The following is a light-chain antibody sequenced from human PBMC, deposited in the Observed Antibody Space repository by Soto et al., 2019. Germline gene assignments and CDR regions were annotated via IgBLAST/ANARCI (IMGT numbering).Light chain of an antibody. CDR2: DAS. J-gene: IGKJ4*01. CDR3: HQYHSLPLT. V-gene: IGKV1-33*01. CDR1: QDISNS. Sequence: DIQMTQSPSSLSASVGDRVTITCQASQDISNSISWYQQRPGKAPKLVIHDASTLETGVPSRLSGSASGTESTFNITTLQHEDIATYYCHQYHSLPLTFGGGTKVYIK.